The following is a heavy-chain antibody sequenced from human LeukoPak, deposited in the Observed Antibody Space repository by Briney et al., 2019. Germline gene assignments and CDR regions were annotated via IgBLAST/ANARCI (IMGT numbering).Heavy chain of an antibody. CDR1: GGSVSGYY. V-gene: IGHV4-34*01. D-gene: IGHD6-19*01. CDR2: INHSGST. Sequence: SETLSLTCAVYGGSVSGYYWSWIRQPPGKGLEWIGEINHSGSTNYNPSLKSRVTISVDTSKNQFSLKLSSVTAADTAVYYCARGISGWYRYYGMDVWGKGTTVTVSS. CDR3: ARGISGWYRYYGMDV. J-gene: IGHJ6*04.